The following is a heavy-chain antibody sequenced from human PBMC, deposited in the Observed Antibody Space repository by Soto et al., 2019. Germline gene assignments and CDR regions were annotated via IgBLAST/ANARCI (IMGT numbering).Heavy chain of an antibody. V-gene: IGHV1-69*13. CDR3: AGSIVGASRFDP. CDR2: IIPIFGTA. J-gene: IGHJ5*02. Sequence: SVKVSCKASGGTFSSYAISWVRQAPGQGLEWMGGIIPIFGTANYAQKFQGRVTITADESTSTAYMELSSLRSEDTAVYYCAGSIVGASRFDPWGQGTLVTVS. CDR1: GGTFSSYA. D-gene: IGHD1-26*01.